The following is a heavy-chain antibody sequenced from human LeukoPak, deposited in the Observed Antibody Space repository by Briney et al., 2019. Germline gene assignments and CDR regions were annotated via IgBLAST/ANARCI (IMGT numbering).Heavy chain of an antibody. CDR1: GFTFSSYG. Sequence: GGSLRLSCAASGFTFSSYGMPWVRQAPGKGLEWVAVIWYDGSNKYYADSVKGRFTISRDNSKNTLYLQMNSLRAEDTAVYYCARALRGYDFWSGYYGYYYYYGMDVWGQGTTVTVSS. CDR2: IWYDGSNK. D-gene: IGHD3-3*01. V-gene: IGHV3-33*01. J-gene: IGHJ6*02. CDR3: ARALRGYDFWSGYYGYYYYYGMDV.